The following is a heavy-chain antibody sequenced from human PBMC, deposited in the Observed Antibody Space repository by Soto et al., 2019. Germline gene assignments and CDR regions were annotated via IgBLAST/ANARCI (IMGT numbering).Heavy chain of an antibody. Sequence: QLQLQESGSGLVKPSQTLSLTCAVSGGSISSGGYSWSWIRQPPGKGLEWIGYIYHSGSTYYNPSLKSRVTXSXDXPKNQFSLKLSSVTAADTAVYYCARAHGSGWGAFDIWGQGTMVTVSS. J-gene: IGHJ3*02. CDR1: GGSISSGGYS. D-gene: IGHD3-10*01. CDR3: ARAHGSGWGAFDI. V-gene: IGHV4-30-2*01. CDR2: IYHSGST.